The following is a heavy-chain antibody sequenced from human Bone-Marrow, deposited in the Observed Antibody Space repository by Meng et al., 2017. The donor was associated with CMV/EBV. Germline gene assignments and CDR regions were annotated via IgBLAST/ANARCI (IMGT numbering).Heavy chain of an antibody. CDR1: GFTFSSYW. CDR3: ACHYGSGSYYNGPQY. J-gene: IGHJ4*02. D-gene: IGHD3-10*01. Sequence: GESLKIPCAASGFTFSSYWMHWVRQAPGKGLAWVARINSDGSSTSYADSVKGRFTITRDNAKNTLYLQMNSLRAEDTAVYYCACHYGSGSYYNGPQYWGQGTLVTVSS. CDR2: INSDGSST. V-gene: IGHV3-74*01.